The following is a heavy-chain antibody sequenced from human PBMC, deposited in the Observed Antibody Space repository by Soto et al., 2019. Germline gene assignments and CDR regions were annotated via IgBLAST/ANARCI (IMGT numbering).Heavy chain of an antibody. CDR1: GFIFSHYW. V-gene: IGHV3-7*03. J-gene: IGHJ4*02. CDR2: LDQVGSET. CDR3: ARENWGAYDY. D-gene: IGHD7-27*01. Sequence: EVQLIESGGDLVQPRGSLGLSCVASGFIFSHYWMTWVRQAPGKELEWVATLDQVGSETYYVDSVKGRFTISRDNGRNTLYLQLSTLRAEDTAVYYCARENWGAYDYWGQGTLVAVSS.